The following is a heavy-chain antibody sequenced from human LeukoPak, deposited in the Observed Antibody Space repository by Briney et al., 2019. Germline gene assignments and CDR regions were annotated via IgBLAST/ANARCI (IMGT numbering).Heavy chain of an antibody. CDR1: GGTFSSYA. J-gene: IGHJ4*02. CDR3: AREGLTYYYDSSGYSDEQLFDY. CDR2: IIPIFGTA. V-gene: IGHV1-69*05. Sequence: GASVKVSCKDSGGTFSSYAISWVRQAPGQGLEWMGGIIPIFGTANYAQKFQGRVTITTDESTSTAYMELSSMRSEDTAVYYCAREGLTYYYDSSGYSDEQLFDYWGQGTLVTVSS. D-gene: IGHD3-22*01.